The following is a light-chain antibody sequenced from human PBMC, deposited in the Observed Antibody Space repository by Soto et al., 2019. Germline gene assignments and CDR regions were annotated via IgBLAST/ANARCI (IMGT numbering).Light chain of an antibody. CDR1: QSVLYSSNNKNY. Sequence: DIVMTQSPDSLAVSLGERATINCKSSQSVLYSSNNKNYLAWYQQKPGQPPKLLIYWASTRESGVPDRFSGSGSGTDFTLTTTSLQAEDVAVYYCQQYYSTPPSFFTFGPGTKVEIK. V-gene: IGKV4-1*01. J-gene: IGKJ3*01. CDR3: QQYYSTPPSFFT. CDR2: WAS.